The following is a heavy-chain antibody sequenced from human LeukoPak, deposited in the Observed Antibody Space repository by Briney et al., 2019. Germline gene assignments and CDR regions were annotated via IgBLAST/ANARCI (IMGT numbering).Heavy chain of an antibody. D-gene: IGHD6-19*01. CDR3: ARRGAVAGTFDY. Sequence: GGSLRLSCAASGFTFSRYGMSWVRQAPGKGLVWVSRNSDESTTNYADSVKGRFTISRDNAKNTLYLQMNSLRAEDTAVYYCARRGAVAGTFDYWGQGTLVTVSS. V-gene: IGHV3-74*01. CDR1: GFTFSRYG. J-gene: IGHJ4*02. CDR2: NSDESTT.